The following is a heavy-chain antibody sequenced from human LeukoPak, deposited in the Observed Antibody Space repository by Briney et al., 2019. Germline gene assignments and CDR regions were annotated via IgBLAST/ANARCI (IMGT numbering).Heavy chain of an antibody. J-gene: IGHJ4*02. CDR1: GFTVSSNY. CDR2: IYSGGST. V-gene: IGHV3-66*02. CDR3: ARDGGKSPYSTTWWYYFDY. Sequence: GGSLRLSGAASGFTVSSNYMSWVRQAPGKGLEWVSVIYSGGSTYYADSVKGRFTISRDNSKNTLYLQMNSLRADDTAVYYCARDGGKSPYSTTWWYYFDYWGQGTLVTVSS. D-gene: IGHD2-15*01.